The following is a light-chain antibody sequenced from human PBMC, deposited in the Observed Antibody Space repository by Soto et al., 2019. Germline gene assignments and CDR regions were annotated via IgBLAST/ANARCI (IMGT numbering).Light chain of an antibody. CDR2: VNSDGSH. V-gene: IGLV4-69*01. J-gene: IGLJ3*02. Sequence: QLVLTQSPSASASLGASVKLTCTLSSGHSSYAIAWHQQQPEKGPRYLMKVNSDGSHIKGDGIPDRFSGSSSGAERYLTISSRQSEDEADYYCQTWGTGIRVFGGGTKLTVL. CDR1: SGHSSYA. CDR3: QTWGTGIRV.